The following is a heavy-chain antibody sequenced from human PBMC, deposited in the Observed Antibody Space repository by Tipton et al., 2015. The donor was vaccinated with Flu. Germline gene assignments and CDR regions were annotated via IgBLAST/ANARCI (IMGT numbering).Heavy chain of an antibody. D-gene: IGHD1-1*01. CDR3: ARGRYAGSSNYFDP. V-gene: IGHV4-4*07. CDR2: ISASGST. J-gene: IGHJ5*02. Sequence: TLSLTCTVSGGSMNNYYWSWIRQPAGKGLEWIGRISASGSTTDYNPSLKSRVTMSIDTSKNQFSLNLRYVTAAGTAVYYCARGRYAGSSNYFDPWGQGTLVTVSS. CDR1: GGSMNNYY.